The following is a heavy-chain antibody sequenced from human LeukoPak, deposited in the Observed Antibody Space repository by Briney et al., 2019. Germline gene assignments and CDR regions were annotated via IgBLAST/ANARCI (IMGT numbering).Heavy chain of an antibody. CDR3: ARGPKYSSSYQFDY. J-gene: IGHJ4*02. Sequence: ASVKVSCKASGYTFTSYDINWVRQATGQGLEWMGWMNPNSGNTGYAQKFQGRVTMTRNTSIGTAYMELSSLRSEDTAVYYCARGPKYSSSYQFDYWGQGTLVTVSS. CDR1: GYTFTSYD. CDR2: MNPNSGNT. D-gene: IGHD6-13*01. V-gene: IGHV1-8*01.